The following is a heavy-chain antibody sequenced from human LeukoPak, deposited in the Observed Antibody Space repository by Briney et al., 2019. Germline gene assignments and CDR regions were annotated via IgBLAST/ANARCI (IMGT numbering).Heavy chain of an antibody. CDR2: VVGGGTT. CDR1: GFTFSTFA. J-gene: IGHJ5*02. V-gene: IGHV3-23*01. Sequence: GGSLRLSCAASGFTFSTFAMTWVRQAPGKGLEWVSGVVGGGTTYYADSVKGRFTLSKDNSKKTVYLQMNTLRVEDTAIYYCAKDLHYNDGRWEFDPWGQGTLVTVSS. CDR3: AKDLHYNDGRWEFDP. D-gene: IGHD5-24*01.